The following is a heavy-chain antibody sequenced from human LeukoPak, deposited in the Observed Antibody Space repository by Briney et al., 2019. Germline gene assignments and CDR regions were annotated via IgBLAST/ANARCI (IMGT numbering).Heavy chain of an antibody. CDR3: ARDPSDYYDSSGYSDY. V-gene: IGHV1-46*01. CDR2: INPSGGST. D-gene: IGHD3-22*01. CDR1: GYTFTSYY. J-gene: IGHJ4*02. Sequence: ASVKVSCKASGYTFTSYYMHWVRQAPGQGLEWMGIINPSGGSTSYAQKFQGRVTMTRDMSTSTVYMELSSLRSEDTAVYYCARDPSDYYDSSGYSDYWGQGTLVTVSS.